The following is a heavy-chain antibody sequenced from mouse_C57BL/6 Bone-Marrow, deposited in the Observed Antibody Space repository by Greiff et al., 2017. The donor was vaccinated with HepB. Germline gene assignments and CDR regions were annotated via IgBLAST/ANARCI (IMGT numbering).Heavy chain of an antibody. V-gene: IGHV1-64*01. CDR1: GYTFTSYW. J-gene: IGHJ3*01. D-gene: IGHD1-1*01. CDR2: IHPNSGST. Sequence: QVQLQQSGAELVKPGASVKLSCKASGYTFTSYWMHWVKQRPGQGLEWIGMIHPNSGSTNYNEKFKSKATLTVDKSSSTAYMQLSSLTSEDSAVYYCARKGITTVVATSEGFAYWGQGTLVTVSA. CDR3: ARKGITTVVATSEGFAY.